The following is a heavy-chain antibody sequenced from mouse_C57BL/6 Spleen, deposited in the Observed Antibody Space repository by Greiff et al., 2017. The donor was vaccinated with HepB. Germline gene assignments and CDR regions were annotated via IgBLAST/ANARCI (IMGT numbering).Heavy chain of an antibody. Sequence: EVKVVESGGGLVKPGGSLKLSCAASGFTFSDYGMHWVRQAPEKGLEWVAYISSGSSTIYYADTVKGRFTISRDNAKNTLFLQMTSLRSEDTAMYYCAREAPYAMDYWGQGTSVTVSS. J-gene: IGHJ4*01. CDR2: ISSGSSTI. CDR1: GFTFSDYG. V-gene: IGHV5-17*01. CDR3: AREAPYAMDY.